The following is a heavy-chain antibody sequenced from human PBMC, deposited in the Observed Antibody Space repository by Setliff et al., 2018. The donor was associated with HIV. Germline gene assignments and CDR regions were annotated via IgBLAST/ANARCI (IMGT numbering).Heavy chain of an antibody. Sequence: SETLSLTCTVSGFSITRSYYWGWMRQPPGKGLEWIGSIYHDGSTNYNPSLKSRVTISVDTSKNQISLRLSSVTAADTAVYYCARLSGGMVPNYWGQGTLVTVSS. D-gene: IGHD3-10*01. V-gene: IGHV4-38-2*02. J-gene: IGHJ4*02. CDR3: ARLSGGMVPNY. CDR1: GFSITRSYY. CDR2: IYHDGST.